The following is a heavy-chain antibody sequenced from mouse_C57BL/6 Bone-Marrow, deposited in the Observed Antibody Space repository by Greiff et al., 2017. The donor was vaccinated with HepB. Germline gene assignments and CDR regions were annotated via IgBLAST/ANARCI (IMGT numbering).Heavy chain of an antibody. J-gene: IGHJ3*01. Sequence: VQGVESGAELVRPGASVTLSCKASGYTFTDYEMHWVKQTPVHGLEWIGAIDPETGGTAYNQKFKGKAILTADKSSSTAYMELRSLTSEDSAVYYCTRSGYGNYGFACWGQGTLVTVSA. V-gene: IGHV1-15*01. CDR1: GYTFTDYE. CDR3: TRSGYGNYGFAC. CDR2: IDPETGGT. D-gene: IGHD2-1*01.